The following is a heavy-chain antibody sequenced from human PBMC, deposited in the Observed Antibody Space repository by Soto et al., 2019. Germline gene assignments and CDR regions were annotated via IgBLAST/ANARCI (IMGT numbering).Heavy chain of an antibody. J-gene: IGHJ4*02. CDR3: ASGIQLWLRRINNGYSG. CDR2: IIPMFGTA. V-gene: IGHV1-69*12. CDR1: GGTFSTYA. Sequence: QVQLAQSGAEVKKPESSVKVSCKAPGGTFSTYAISWVRQAPGQGLEWMGGIIPMFGTANYAQRFQDRVTITADESTNTVYKELSSLRSEDTAVYFCASGIQLWLRRINNGYSGWGQGTLVTVSS. D-gene: IGHD5-18*01.